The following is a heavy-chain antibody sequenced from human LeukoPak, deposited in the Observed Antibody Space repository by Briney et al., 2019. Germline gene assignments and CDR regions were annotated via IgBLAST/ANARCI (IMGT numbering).Heavy chain of an antibody. D-gene: IGHD2/OR15-2a*01. CDR3: AREGPRGNSQFDY. V-gene: IGHV3-33*01. Sequence: GGSLRLSCAASGFTFSSYGTHWVRQAPGKGLEWVALIWYDGSNKYYTGSVKGRLTISRDNTKNTLYLQMNSLRAEDTAIYYCAREGPRGNSQFDYWGQGTLVTVSS. CDR1: GFTFSSYG. CDR2: IWYDGSNK. J-gene: IGHJ4*02.